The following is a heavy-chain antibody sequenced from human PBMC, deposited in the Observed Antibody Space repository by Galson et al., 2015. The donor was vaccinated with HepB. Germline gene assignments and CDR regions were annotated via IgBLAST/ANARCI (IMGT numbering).Heavy chain of an antibody. Sequence: PALVKPTQTLTLTCTFSGFSLTTNGVGVGWIRQPPGKALEWLTLIYWDDDKFYSASLKSRLTITKDTSKNQVVLTMTNMDPVDTGTYYCTHLNYYGPGAYYRYFDYWGQGTLVTVST. V-gene: IGHV2-5*02. CDR1: GFSLTTNGVG. CDR3: THLNYYGPGAYYRYFDY. D-gene: IGHD3-10*01. CDR2: IYWDDDK. J-gene: IGHJ4*02.